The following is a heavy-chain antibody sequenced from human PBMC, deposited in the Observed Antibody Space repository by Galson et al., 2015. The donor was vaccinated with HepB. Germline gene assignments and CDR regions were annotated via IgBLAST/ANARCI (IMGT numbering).Heavy chain of an antibody. CDR2: INGSGGT. Sequence: SLTCAVHGGSLSEYYWNWLRQFPGKGLEWIGEINGSGGTNYNPSLKSRVTISVDASRNQVSLKVTSVTAADTAVYYCAKGLYAVTTSPFDPWGQGSRVTVSS. J-gene: IGHJ5*02. D-gene: IGHD4-17*01. CDR1: GGSLSEYY. CDR3: AKGLYAVTTSPFDP. V-gene: IGHV4-34*01.